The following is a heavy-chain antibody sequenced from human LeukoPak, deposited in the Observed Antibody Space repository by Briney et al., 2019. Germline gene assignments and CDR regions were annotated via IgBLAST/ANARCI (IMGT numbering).Heavy chain of an antibody. J-gene: IGHJ5*02. D-gene: IGHD6-13*01. V-gene: IGHV4-39*07. CDR3: ARAYSSSWYFNWFDP. CDR2: IYYTGNT. CDR1: GGSISSSSYY. Sequence: SETLSLTCTVSGGSISSSSYYWGWIRQPPGMGLEWIGSIYYTGNTYYNPSLESRVTISVDTSKNQFSLKLSSVTAADTAVYYCARAYSSSWYFNWFDPWGQGTLVTVSS.